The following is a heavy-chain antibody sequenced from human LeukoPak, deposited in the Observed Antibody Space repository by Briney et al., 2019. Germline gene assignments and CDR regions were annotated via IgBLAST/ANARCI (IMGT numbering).Heavy chain of an antibody. D-gene: IGHD3-16*02. CDR2: ISGSGGST. CDR3: AKTFLNYYDYVWGSYPSDY. Sequence: GSVRLSCAASGFTFSSYAMSWVREAPGKGLEWVSAISGSGGSTYYADSVKGRFTISRDNSKNTLYLQMNSLRAEDTAVYYCAKTFLNYYDYVWGSYPSDYWGQGTLVTVSS. V-gene: IGHV3-23*01. CDR1: GFTFSSYA. J-gene: IGHJ4*02.